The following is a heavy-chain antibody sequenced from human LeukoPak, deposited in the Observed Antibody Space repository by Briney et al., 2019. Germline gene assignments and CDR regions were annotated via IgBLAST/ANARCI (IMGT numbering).Heavy chain of an antibody. J-gene: IGHJ4*02. CDR3: AREGQLVLGY. CDR1: RYTFNDYY. CDR2: INPNSGGT. D-gene: IGHD6-13*01. V-gene: IGHV1-2*02. Sequence: ASVKVSCKASRYTFNDYYIHWVRQAPGQGLEWMGWINPNSGGTNYAQKFQGRVTMTRDTSISTAYMELSRLRSDDTAIYYCAREGQLVLGYWGQGTLVTVSS.